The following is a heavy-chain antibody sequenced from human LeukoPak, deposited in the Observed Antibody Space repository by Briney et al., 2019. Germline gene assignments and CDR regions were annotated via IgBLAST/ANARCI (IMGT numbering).Heavy chain of an antibody. CDR2: ISSNGGST. CDR3: ARGGIAARPEDY. Sequence: GGSLRLSCAASGFTFGSYAMHWVRQAPGKGLEYVSAISSNGGSTYYANSVKGRFTISRDNSKNTLYLQMGSLRAEDMAVYYCARGGIAARPEDYWGQGTLVTVSS. V-gene: IGHV3-64*01. D-gene: IGHD6-6*01. CDR1: GFTFGSYA. J-gene: IGHJ4*02.